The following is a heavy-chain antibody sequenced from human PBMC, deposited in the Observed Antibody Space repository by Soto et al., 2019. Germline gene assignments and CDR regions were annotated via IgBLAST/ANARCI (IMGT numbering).Heavy chain of an antibody. Sequence: SETLSLTRAVSGYSISSGYYWGWIRQPPGKGLEWIGSIYHSGSTYYNPSLKSRVTISVDTSKNQFSLKLSSVTAADTAVYYCAREIYDSRNNWFDPWGQGTLVTVSS. CDR1: GYSISSGYY. J-gene: IGHJ5*02. CDR3: AREIYDSRNNWFDP. V-gene: IGHV4-38-2*02. CDR2: IYHSGST. D-gene: IGHD3-22*01.